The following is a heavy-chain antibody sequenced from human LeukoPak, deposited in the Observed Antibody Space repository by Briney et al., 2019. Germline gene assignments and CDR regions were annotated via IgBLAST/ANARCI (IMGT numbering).Heavy chain of an antibody. D-gene: IGHD2-2*01. J-gene: IGHJ6*03. V-gene: IGHV1-69*05. Sequence: SVKVSCKASGGTFSSYAISWVRQAPGQGLEWMGGIIPIFGTANYAQKLQGRVTMTTDTSTSTAYMELRSLRSDDTAVYYCAREGSVPAATYYYYYMDVWGKGTTVTISS. CDR2: IIPIFGTA. CDR3: AREGSVPAATYYYYYMDV. CDR1: GGTFSSYA.